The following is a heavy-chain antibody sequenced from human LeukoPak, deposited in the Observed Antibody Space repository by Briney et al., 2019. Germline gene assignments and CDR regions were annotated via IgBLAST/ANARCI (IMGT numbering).Heavy chain of an antibody. CDR2: IYYSGSS. CDR1: GGSINTYY. V-gene: IGHV4-59*01. D-gene: IGHD2-2*01. J-gene: IGHJ6*03. Sequence: PSETLSLTCTVSGGSINTYYWSWTRQPPGEGLEWIGYIYYSGSSSYNPSLKSRVTMSVDTSKNQLSLKLSSVTAADTAVYYCARWYCSTNTCYHMDVWGKGTTVTVSS. CDR3: ARWYCSTNTCYHMDV.